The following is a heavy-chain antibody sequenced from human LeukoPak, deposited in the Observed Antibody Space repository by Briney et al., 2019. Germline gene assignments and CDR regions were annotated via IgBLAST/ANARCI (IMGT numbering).Heavy chain of an antibody. D-gene: IGHD3-10*01. CDR2: IRYDGSNK. Sequence: GGSLRLSCAASGFTFSSYGMRWVRQAPGKGLEWAAFIRYDGSNKYYADFVKGRFTISRDYSKNTLYLHMNSLRAEDTAVYYCARDQAGSGHYADYWGQGTLVTVSS. CDR3: ARDQAGSGHYADY. V-gene: IGHV3-30*02. CDR1: GFTFSSYG. J-gene: IGHJ4*02.